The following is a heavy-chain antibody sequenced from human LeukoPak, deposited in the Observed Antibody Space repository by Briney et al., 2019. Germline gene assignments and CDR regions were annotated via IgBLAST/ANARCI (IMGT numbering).Heavy chain of an antibody. D-gene: IGHD2-8*02. Sequence: GESLKISFKGSGYRFTSYWIGWVRPMPGKGMEWMGMIYPGDSDTKYSPSFQGPVTISVDKSISTAYLQWSSLKASDTAMYYCARRGGVERYYYCYMDVWGKGATVTVSS. V-gene: IGHV5-51*01. CDR1: GYRFTSYW. CDR2: IYPGDSDT. CDR3: ARRGGVERYYYCYMDV. J-gene: IGHJ6*03.